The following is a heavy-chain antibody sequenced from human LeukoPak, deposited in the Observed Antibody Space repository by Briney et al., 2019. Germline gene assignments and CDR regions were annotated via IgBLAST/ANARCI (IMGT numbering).Heavy chain of an antibody. V-gene: IGHV3-30*03. J-gene: IGHJ4*02. Sequence: GRSLRLSCAASGFTFSSYGMHWVRQAPGKGLEWVAVISYDGSNKYYADSVKGRFTISRDNSKNTLYLQMNSLRAEDAAVYYCARMATNLPVFDYWGQGTLVTVSS. CDR3: ARMATNLPVFDY. CDR2: ISYDGSNK. D-gene: IGHD5-12*01. CDR1: GFTFSSYG.